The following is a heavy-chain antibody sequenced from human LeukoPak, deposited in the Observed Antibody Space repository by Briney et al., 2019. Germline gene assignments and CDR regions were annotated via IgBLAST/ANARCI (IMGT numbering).Heavy chain of an antibody. D-gene: IGHD2-2*02. V-gene: IGHV4-31*03. CDR1: GGSINSGGFY. Sequence: PSETLSLTCTVSGGSINSGGFYWSWIRQPPGKGLEWIGYIYYSGTTYYNPSLQSRVTLSVDTSKKLFSLHLNSVTAADTAVYHCARVYHNKSAYDIWGQGTMVTVSS. CDR2: IYYSGTT. J-gene: IGHJ3*02. CDR3: ARVYHNKSAYDI.